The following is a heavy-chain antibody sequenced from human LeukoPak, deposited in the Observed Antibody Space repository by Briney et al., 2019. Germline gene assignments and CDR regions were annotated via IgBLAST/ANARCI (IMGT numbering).Heavy chain of an antibody. Sequence: GGSLRLSCAASGFTFSSYAMSWVRQAPGKGLEWVSAISGSGGSAYYADSVKGRFTISRDNSKNTLYLQMNSLRAEDTAVYYCAKPGNFGVVIPVDYWGQGTLVTVSP. V-gene: IGHV3-23*01. D-gene: IGHD3-3*01. J-gene: IGHJ4*02. CDR2: ISGSGGSA. CDR1: GFTFSSYA. CDR3: AKPGNFGVVIPVDY.